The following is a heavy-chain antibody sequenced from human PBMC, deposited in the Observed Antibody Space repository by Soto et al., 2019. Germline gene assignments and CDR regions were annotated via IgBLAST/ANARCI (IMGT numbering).Heavy chain of an antibody. V-gene: IGHV4-31*03. CDR3: ARERTGDDYFDY. J-gene: IGHJ4*02. CDR2: IYYSGST. Sequence: SETLSLTCTVSGGSISSGGYYWSWIRQHPGKGLEWIGYIYYSGSTYYNPSLKSRVTISVDTSKNQFSLKLSSVTAADTAVYYCARERTGDDYFDYWGQGTLVTVS. D-gene: IGHD7-27*01. CDR1: GGSISSGGYY.